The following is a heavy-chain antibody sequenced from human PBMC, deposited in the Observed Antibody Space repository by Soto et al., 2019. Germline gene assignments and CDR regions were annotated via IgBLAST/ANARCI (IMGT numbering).Heavy chain of an antibody. D-gene: IGHD4-4*01. CDR2: IYYSGST. Sequence: KPSETLSLTCTVSGGSISSYYWSWIRQPPGKGLEWIGYIYYSGSTNYNPSLKSRVTISVDTSKNQFSLKLSSVTAADTAVYYCARGGVRLQWDVWGQGTTVTVSS. V-gene: IGHV4-59*01. CDR1: GGSISSYY. CDR3: ARGGVRLQWDV. J-gene: IGHJ6*02.